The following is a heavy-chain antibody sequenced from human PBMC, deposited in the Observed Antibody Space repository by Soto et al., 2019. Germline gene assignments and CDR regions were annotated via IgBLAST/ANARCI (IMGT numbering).Heavy chain of an antibody. J-gene: IGHJ6*02. CDR1: GGSIRSGGYY. CDR3: ARAGTMVRGVIMRSGSYYYYGMDV. Sequence: ASETLSLTCTVSGGSIRSGGYYWSWVRQNPRRGLEWIGNIYYSGNTYYNPSLKSRLTISVDTSKNQFSLKLSSVTAADTAVYYCARAGTMVRGVIMRSGSYYYYGMDVWGQGTTVTVSS. CDR2: IYYSGNT. V-gene: IGHV4-31*03. D-gene: IGHD3-10*01.